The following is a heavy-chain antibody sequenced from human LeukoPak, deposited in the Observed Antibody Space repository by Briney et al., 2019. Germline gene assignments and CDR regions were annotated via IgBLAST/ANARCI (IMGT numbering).Heavy chain of an antibody. CDR1: GFTFSSYW. D-gene: IGHD6-19*01. V-gene: IGHV3-7*01. CDR3: ARGAYSSGWYSSWWYYYGIDV. Sequence: GGSLRLSCAASGFTFSSYWMSWVRQAPGKGLEWVANIKQDGSEKYYVDSVKGRFTISRDNAKNSLYLQMNSLRAEDTAVYYCARGAYSSGWYSSWWYYYGIDVWGQGTTVTVSS. J-gene: IGHJ6*02. CDR2: IKQDGSEK.